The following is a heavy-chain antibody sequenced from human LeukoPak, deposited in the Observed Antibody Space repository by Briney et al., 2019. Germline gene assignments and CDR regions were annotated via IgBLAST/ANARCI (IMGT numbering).Heavy chain of an antibody. D-gene: IGHD3-10*01. Sequence: GGSLRLSCAASGFTFTHYAMNWVRQAPGKGLEWLSYITYNSDAIYYADSVEGRFTVSRDNAKNSIYVQMNNLRAEDTAVYYCVRDRAAPDSWGQGTLVTVSS. V-gene: IGHV3-48*04. CDR1: GFTFTHYA. J-gene: IGHJ4*02. CDR2: ITYNSDAI. CDR3: VRDRAAPDS.